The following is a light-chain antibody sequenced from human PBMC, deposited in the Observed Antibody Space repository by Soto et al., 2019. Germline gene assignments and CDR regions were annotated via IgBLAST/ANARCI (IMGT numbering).Light chain of an antibody. J-gene: IGKJ3*01. CDR2: GAS. CDR1: QSVSSDF. V-gene: IGKV3-20*01. Sequence: EIVLTQSPDTLSLSPGERATLSCRASQSVSSDFLVWYQQKPGQAPRLLIYGASSRATGIPDRFSGSGSGTDFFLTISRLEPEDFAVYYCQHYDNTPPSVTFGSGTKVDFK. CDR3: QHYDNTPPSVT.